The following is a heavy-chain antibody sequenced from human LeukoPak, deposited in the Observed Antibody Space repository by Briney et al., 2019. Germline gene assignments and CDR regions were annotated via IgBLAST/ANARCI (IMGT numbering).Heavy chain of an antibody. V-gene: IGHV4-31*03. CDR1: GGSISSGGYY. CDR2: IYYSGST. J-gene: IGHJ4*02. CDR3: AKVIVVVPAAMIDY. Sequence: PSQTLSLTCTVSGGSISSGGYYWSWIRQHPGEGLEWIGYIYYSGSTYYNPSLKSRVTISVDTSKNQFSLKLSSVTAADTAVYYCAKVIVVVPAAMIDYWGQGTLVTVSS. D-gene: IGHD2-2*01.